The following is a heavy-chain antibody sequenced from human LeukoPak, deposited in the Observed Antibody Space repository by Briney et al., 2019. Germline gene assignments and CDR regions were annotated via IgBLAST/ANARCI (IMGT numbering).Heavy chain of an antibody. Sequence: GGSLSLSCAACGFTFSSYAMSWVRQAPGKGLEGVSAVSGCGCNTYYAYSVKGRFTISRDNSKNTLYLQMNSLRAEDTAVYYCAKGGGSRIQLWSNWGRGTLVTVSS. J-gene: IGHJ4*02. D-gene: IGHD5-18*01. CDR1: GFTFSSYA. V-gene: IGHV3-23*01. CDR3: AKGGGSRIQLWSN. CDR2: VSGCGCNT.